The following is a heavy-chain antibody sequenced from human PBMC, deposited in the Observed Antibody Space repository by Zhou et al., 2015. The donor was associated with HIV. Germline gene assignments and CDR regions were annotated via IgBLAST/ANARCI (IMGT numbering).Heavy chain of an antibody. D-gene: IGHD5-24*01. Sequence: SSYAISWVRQAPGQGLEWMGGIIAIFGTANYAQKFQGRVTITADESTSTAYMELSSLRSEDTAVYYCARGRTSLRDGYNYWAEYFQHWGQGTLVTVSS. J-gene: IGHJ1*01. CDR3: ARGRTSLRDGYNYWAEYFQH. CDR1: SSYA. V-gene: IGHV1-69*01. CDR2: IIAIFGTA.